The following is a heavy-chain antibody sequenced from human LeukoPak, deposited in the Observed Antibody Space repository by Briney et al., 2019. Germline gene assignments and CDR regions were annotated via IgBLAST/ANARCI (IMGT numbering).Heavy chain of an antibody. CDR1: GFTFSSYE. J-gene: IGHJ4*02. CDR3: AKVGTDYYDSSGPFGY. Sequence: GGSLRLSCAASGFTFSSYEMNWVRQAPGKGLEWVSYISSSGSTIYYADSVKGRFTISRDNAKNSLYLQMNSLRAEDTAVYYCAKVGTDYYDSSGPFGYWGQGTLVTVSS. CDR2: ISSSGSTI. V-gene: IGHV3-48*03. D-gene: IGHD3-22*01.